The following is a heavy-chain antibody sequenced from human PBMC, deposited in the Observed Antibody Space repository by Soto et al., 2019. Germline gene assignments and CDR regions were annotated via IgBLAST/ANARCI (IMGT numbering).Heavy chain of an antibody. CDR1: GFTFSSYG. J-gene: IGHJ6*02. CDR2: ISYDGSNK. D-gene: IGHD3-3*01. Sequence: GGSLRLSCAASGFTFSSYGMHWVRQAPGKGLEWVAVISYDGSNKYYADSVKGRFTISRDNSKNTLYLQMNSLRAEDTAVYYCAKVQLGSFGGAPPYYYGMDVWGQGTTVTVSS. V-gene: IGHV3-30*18. CDR3: AKVQLGSFGGAPPYYYGMDV.